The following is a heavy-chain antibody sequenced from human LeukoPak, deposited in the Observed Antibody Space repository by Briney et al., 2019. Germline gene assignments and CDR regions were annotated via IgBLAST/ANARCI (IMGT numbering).Heavy chain of an antibody. V-gene: IGHV1-3*01. CDR1: GYTFTRYA. CDR3: ARVLAVVGTGYGMDV. D-gene: IGHD2-2*01. J-gene: IGHJ6*02. CDR2: INAGNGNT. Sequence: ASVKVSCKASGYTFTRYAMHWVRQAPEQRLEWMGWINAGNGNTKYAQKFQGRVTITRDTSASTAYMELSSLRSEDTAVYYCARVLAVVGTGYGMDVWGQGTTVTVSS.